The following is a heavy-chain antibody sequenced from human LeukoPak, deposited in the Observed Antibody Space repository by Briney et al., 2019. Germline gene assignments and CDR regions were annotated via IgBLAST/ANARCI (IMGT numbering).Heavy chain of an antibody. J-gene: IGHJ4*02. D-gene: IGHD5-12*01. V-gene: IGHV4-31*03. Sequence: PSQTLSLTCTVSGGSISNDGYYWSWIRQHPGKGLEWIGYIYYSGITYYNPSLKSRVTKSVDTSKNQFSLKLSSVTAADTALYYCARYSGTKRDFDYWGQGTLVTVSS. CDR3: ARYSGTKRDFDY. CDR1: GGSISNDGYY. CDR2: IYYSGIT.